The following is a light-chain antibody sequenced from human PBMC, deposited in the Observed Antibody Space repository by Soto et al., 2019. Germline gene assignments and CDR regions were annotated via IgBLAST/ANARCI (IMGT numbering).Light chain of an antibody. CDR2: SAS. CDR1: QGISDY. J-gene: IGKJ3*01. Sequence: DIQMTQSPSSLSASVGDRVTITCRASQGISDYLAWYQQKPGKVPKLLIYSASTLQSGVPSRFSGSGSGTDFTLTIRSLQPEDVATYYCQKYISAPFTFGPGTKVEIK. V-gene: IGKV1-27*01. CDR3: QKYISAPFT.